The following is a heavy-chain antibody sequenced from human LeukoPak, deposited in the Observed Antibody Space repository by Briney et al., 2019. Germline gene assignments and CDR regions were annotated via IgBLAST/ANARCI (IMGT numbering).Heavy chain of an antibody. Sequence: SETLSLTCAVYGGSFGAYYWSWIRQPPGKGLEWIGEINHSGSTNYNPSLKSRLTISVDTSTNQFSLKLSSVTAADTAVYYCARVARYYYDSSGYWRYWGQGTLVTVSS. CDR1: GGSFGAYY. J-gene: IGHJ4*02. CDR2: INHSGST. V-gene: IGHV4-34*01. CDR3: ARVARYYYDSSGYWRY. D-gene: IGHD3-22*01.